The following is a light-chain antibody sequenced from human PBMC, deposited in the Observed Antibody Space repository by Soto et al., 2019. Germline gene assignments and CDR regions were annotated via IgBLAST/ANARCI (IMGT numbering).Light chain of an antibody. Sequence: QLVLTQPPSASGSPGQSVTISCTGTSSDVGGYNYVSWYQQHPDKAPKLIIYEVSKRPSGVPDRFSGSKSGNTASLTVSGLQAEDEADYYCSSYGGYNNVIFGGGTQLTVL. CDR2: EVS. CDR3: SSYGGYNNVI. J-gene: IGLJ2*01. V-gene: IGLV2-8*01. CDR1: SSDVGGYNY.